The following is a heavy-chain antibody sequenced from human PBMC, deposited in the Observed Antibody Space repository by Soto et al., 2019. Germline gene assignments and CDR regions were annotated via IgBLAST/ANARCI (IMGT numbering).Heavy chain of an antibody. V-gene: IGHV5-51*01. D-gene: IGHD6-6*01. Sequence: GESLKISCKGSGYSFTSYWIGWVRQMPGKGLEWMGIIYPGDSDTRYSPSFQGQVTISADKSISTAYLQWSSLKASDTAVYYCARVGIPRRNYYYYGMDVWGQGTTVTVSS. CDR2: IYPGDSDT. J-gene: IGHJ6*02. CDR3: ARVGIPRRNYYYYGMDV. CDR1: GYSFTSYW.